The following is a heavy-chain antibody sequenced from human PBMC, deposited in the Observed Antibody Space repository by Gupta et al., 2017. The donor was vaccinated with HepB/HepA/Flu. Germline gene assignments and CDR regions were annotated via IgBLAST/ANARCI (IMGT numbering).Heavy chain of an antibody. D-gene: IGHD1-26*01. J-gene: IGHJ4*02. CDR3: EKSPQVGARGN. CDR2: FSGSGYST. Sequence: EVQLLESGGGFVQPGGSLRLSCAASGFTFSSYAMGWVRQAPGKGLEWVAAFSGSGYSTYYADSVKGRFTISRDNSKNTLYLQMDSLRDEDTGVYFCEKSPQVGARGNWGQGTLVTVS. CDR1: GFTFSSYA. V-gene: IGHV3-23*01.